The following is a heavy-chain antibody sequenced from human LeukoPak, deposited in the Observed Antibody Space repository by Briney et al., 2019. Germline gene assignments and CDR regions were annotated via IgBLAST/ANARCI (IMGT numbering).Heavy chain of an antibody. CDR3: ARGEFLDY. CDR2: IKSDGITT. D-gene: IGHD3-10*01. J-gene: IGHJ4*02. CDR1: GFTFSSYW. V-gene: IGHV3-74*01. Sequence: TGGSLRLSCEISGFTFSSYWMHWVRHAPGKGLVWVSRIKSDGITTTYADSVKGRFIIFRDIAKNTLYLQMNSLRAEDTAVYYCARGEFLDYWGQGTLVTVSS.